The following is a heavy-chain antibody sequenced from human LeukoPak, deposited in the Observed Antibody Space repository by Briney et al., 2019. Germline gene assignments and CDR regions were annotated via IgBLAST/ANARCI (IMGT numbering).Heavy chain of an antibody. CDR1: GGSISSINW. Sequence: SETLSLTCAVSGGSISSINWCNWVRQSPGKGLEWIGEISHSGDTNCSPSLKSRVTISVDKSKNQFSLNLTSVTAADTAVYYCAGGRLVVAPIDLWGRGTLVTVSS. D-gene: IGHD5-12*01. CDR3: AGGRLVVAPIDL. CDR2: ISHSGDT. V-gene: IGHV4-4*02. J-gene: IGHJ2*01.